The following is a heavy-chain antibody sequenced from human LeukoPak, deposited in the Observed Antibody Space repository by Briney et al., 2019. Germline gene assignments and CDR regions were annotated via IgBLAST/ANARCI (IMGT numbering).Heavy chain of an antibody. D-gene: IGHD2-2*02. V-gene: IGHV3-7*01. J-gene: IGHJ4*02. CDR3: ARDRLYDMLYYFDY. Sequence: GGSLRLSCAASGFTFSSYWMSWVRQAPGMGLEWVANIKQDGSEKYYVDSVKGRFTISRDNAKNSLYLQMNSLRAEDTAVYYCARDRLYDMLYYFDYWGQGTLVTVSS. CDR2: IKQDGSEK. CDR1: GFTFSSYW.